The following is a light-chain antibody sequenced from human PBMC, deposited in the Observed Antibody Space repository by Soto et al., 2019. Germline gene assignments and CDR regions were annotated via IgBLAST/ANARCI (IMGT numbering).Light chain of an antibody. CDR3: QQYGSSGT. J-gene: IGKJ1*01. V-gene: IGKV3-20*01. Sequence: EIVLTQSPGTLSLSPGERATLSYRASQSVSNNYLAWYQQKPGQAPRLLIYGASNRATGIPDRFSGSGSGTDFTLTISRLEPEDFAVYYCQQYGSSGTFGQGT. CDR2: GAS. CDR1: QSVSNNY.